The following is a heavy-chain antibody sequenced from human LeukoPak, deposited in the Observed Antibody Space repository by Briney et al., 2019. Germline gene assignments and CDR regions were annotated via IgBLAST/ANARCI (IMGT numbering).Heavy chain of an antibody. V-gene: IGHV4-4*02. D-gene: IGHD2-2*02. CDR2: IYHSGTT. CDR3: ARSAQIVAAAIAYYFDY. CDR1: GGSISSSNW. Sequence: PSETLSLTCVVSGGSISSSNWWSWVRQPPGKGLEWIGEIYHSGTTNYNPSLKSRVTVSVDKSKNHFSLKLSSVTAAATAVYYCARSAQIVAAAIAYYFDYWGQGTLVTVSS. J-gene: IGHJ4*02.